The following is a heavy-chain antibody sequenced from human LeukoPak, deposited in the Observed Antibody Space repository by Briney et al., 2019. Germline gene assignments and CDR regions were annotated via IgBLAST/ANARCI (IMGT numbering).Heavy chain of an antibody. J-gene: IGHJ5*02. D-gene: IGHD3-10*01. CDR2: IYHSGST. Sequence: SETLSLTCAVYGGSFSGYYWSWIRQPPGKGLEWIGSIYHSGSTNYNPSLKSRVTISVDTSKNQFSLKLSSVTAADTAVYYCARDYYASGSYLGGFDPWGQGTLVTVAS. CDR3: ARDYYASGSYLGGFDP. V-gene: IGHV4-34*01. CDR1: GGSFSGYY.